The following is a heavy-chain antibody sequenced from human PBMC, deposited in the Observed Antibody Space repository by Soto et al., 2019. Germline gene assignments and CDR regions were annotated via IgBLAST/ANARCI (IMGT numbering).Heavy chain of an antibody. J-gene: IGHJ4*02. CDR1: GYTFTSYG. V-gene: IGHV1-18*01. D-gene: IGHD5-18*01. Sequence: QVQLVQSGAEVKKPGASVKVSCKASGYTFTSYGISWVRQAPGQGLEWMGWISAYNGNTNYAQKLQGRVTMTTDTSTSTAYMELRSLRSDVTAVYYCARSVKSGYSYGYLDYWGQGTLVTVSS. CDR3: ARSVKSGYSYGYLDY. CDR2: ISAYNGNT.